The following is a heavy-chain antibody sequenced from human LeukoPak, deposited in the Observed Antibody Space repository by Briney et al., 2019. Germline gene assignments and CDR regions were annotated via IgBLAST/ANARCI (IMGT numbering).Heavy chain of an antibody. CDR1: GFTFDDYA. V-gene: IGHV3-9*03. Sequence: GRSLRLSCAASGFTFDDYAMHWVRQAPGKGLEWVSGISWNSGSIGYADSVKGRFTISRDNAKNSLYLQMNSLRAEDMALYYCAKDMFLRGMAVAGLFDYWGQGTLVTVSS. D-gene: IGHD6-19*01. CDR3: AKDMFLRGMAVAGLFDY. CDR2: ISWNSGSI. J-gene: IGHJ4*02.